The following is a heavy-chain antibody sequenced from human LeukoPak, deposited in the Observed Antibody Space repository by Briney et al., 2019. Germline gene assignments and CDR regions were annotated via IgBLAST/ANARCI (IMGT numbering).Heavy chain of an antibody. J-gene: IGHJ6*03. CDR1: GFIFSSYG. D-gene: IGHD5-24*01. Sequence: PGGSLRLSCTTSGFIFSSYGMHWVRQAPGKGLEWVTLIQYDGTKEYYADSVKGRFAVSRDISKNTLYLQMNNVRPEDTAVYYCAKDGLGYTNYYSYHYMDVWGKGTTVTASS. CDR3: AKDGLGYTNYYSYHYMDV. CDR2: IQYDGTKE. V-gene: IGHV3-30*02.